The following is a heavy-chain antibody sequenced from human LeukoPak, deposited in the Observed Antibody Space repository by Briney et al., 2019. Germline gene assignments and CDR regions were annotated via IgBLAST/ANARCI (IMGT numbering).Heavy chain of an antibody. J-gene: IGHJ3*02. CDR2: ISSSSSTI. D-gene: IGHD4-23*01. CDR1: GFTFSSYS. Sequence: GGSLRLSCAASGFTFSSYSMNWVRQAPGKGLEWVSYISSSSSTIYYADSVKGRFTISRDNAKNSLYLQMNSLRAEDTAVYYCAKDDAGGVSAGGIWGQGTMVTVSS. V-gene: IGHV3-48*01. CDR3: AKDDAGGVSAGGI.